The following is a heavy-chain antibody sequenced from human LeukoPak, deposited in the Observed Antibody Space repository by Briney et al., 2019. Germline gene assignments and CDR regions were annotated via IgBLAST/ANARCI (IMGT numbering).Heavy chain of an antibody. Sequence: GGSLRLSCAASXXTFXSXXXXXVXXXTGXXLXWXSVIXGSGGSTYYGDSVKGRFTISRDNSKNTLYLQMNSLRAEDTAVYYCAKRHSDYSGYYHGMDVWGQGTTVTVS. D-gene: IGHD4-11*01. J-gene: IGHJ6*02. V-gene: IGHV3-23*01. CDR3: AKRHSDYSGYYHGMDV. CDR2: IXGSGGST. CDR1: XXTFXSXX.